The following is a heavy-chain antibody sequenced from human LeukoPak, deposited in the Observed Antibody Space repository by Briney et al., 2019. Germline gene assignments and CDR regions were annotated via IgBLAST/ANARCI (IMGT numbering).Heavy chain of an antibody. CDR3: ARELGYSSGWLNFDAFDI. CDR2: ISSNGGST. Sequence: GGSLRLSCAASGITFSSYAMHWVRQAPGKGLEYVSAISSNGGSTYYANSVKGRFTISRDNSKNTLYLQMGSLRAEDMAVYYCARELGYSSGWLNFDAFDIWGQGTMVTVSS. V-gene: IGHV3-64*01. J-gene: IGHJ3*02. D-gene: IGHD6-19*01. CDR1: GITFSSYA.